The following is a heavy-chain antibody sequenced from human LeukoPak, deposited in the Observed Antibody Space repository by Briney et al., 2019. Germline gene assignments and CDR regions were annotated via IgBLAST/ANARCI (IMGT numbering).Heavy chain of an antibody. V-gene: IGHV3-21*01. CDR3: ARVVQSGGWYQSLDY. CDR2: ISSGYTYI. Sequence: PGGSLRLSCAASGFTFSSYEMNWVRQAPGKGLEWVSSISSGYTYIYYADSVKGRFITSRDNARNSLYLQMDSLRAEDTAVYYCARVVQSGGWYQSLDYWGQGTLVTVSS. J-gene: IGHJ4*02. CDR1: GFTFSSYE. D-gene: IGHD6-19*01.